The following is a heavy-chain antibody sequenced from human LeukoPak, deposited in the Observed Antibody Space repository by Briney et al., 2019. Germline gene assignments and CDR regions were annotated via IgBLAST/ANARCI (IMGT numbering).Heavy chain of an antibody. V-gene: IGHV3-30-3*01. Sequence: SGGSLRLSCTASGFTFGDYAMHWVRQAPGKGLEWVAVLSYGGTNKYYADSVKGRFTISRDNSKNTMFLQMNSLRAEDTAVYHCARDRSGYANDAFDFWGQGTMVTVSS. CDR2: LSYGGTNK. D-gene: IGHD3-3*01. CDR3: ARDRSGYANDAFDF. J-gene: IGHJ3*01. CDR1: GFTFGDYA.